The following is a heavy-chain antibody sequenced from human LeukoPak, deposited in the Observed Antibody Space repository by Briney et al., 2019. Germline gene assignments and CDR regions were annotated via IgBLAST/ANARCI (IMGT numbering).Heavy chain of an antibody. CDR3: ARAAGGGYFDF. D-gene: IGHD6-13*01. V-gene: IGHV1-18*01. CDR2: ISANNGNT. Sequence: ASVKVSCKASGYTFTSYGISWVRQAPGQGLEWMGWISANNGNTNYAQKLQGRVTMTTDTSTSTAYLDLRSLRSDDTAVYYCARAAGGGYFDFWGQGTLVTVSS. CDR1: GYTFTSYG. J-gene: IGHJ4*02.